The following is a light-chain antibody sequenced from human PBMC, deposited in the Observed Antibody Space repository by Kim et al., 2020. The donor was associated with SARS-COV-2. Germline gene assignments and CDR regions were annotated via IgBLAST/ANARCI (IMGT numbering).Light chain of an antibody. CDR1: QSVSSN. CDR2: DAS. Sequence: EIVKTQSPATLSVSPGERATLSCRASQSVSSNLAWYQQKPGQAPRLLIYDASTRATGIPARFSGSGSGTEFTLTISSLQSEDFAVYYCQQYNNWYTFGQGTKLEI. V-gene: IGKV3-15*01. CDR3: QQYNNWYT. J-gene: IGKJ2*01.